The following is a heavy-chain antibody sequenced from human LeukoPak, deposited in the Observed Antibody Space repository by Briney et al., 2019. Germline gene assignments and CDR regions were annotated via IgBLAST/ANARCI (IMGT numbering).Heavy chain of an antibody. CDR2: ISGSGGST. Sequence: GGSLRLSCAASGFTFSSYAMSWVRQAPGKGLEWVSAISGSGGSTYYADSVKGRFTISRDNAKNSLYLQMNSLRAEDTAVYYCAREITATPTFDYWGQGTLVTVSS. CDR1: GFTFSSYA. J-gene: IGHJ4*02. D-gene: IGHD3-16*01. V-gene: IGHV3-23*01. CDR3: AREITATPTFDY.